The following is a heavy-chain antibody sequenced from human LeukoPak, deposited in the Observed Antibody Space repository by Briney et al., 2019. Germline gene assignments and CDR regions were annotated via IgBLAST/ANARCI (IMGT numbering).Heavy chain of an antibody. CDR1: GFTFSSYG. J-gene: IGHJ4*02. CDR2: IWYDGSNK. CDR3: ANLGAAAGTGY. V-gene: IGHV3-30*02. D-gene: IGHD6-13*01. Sequence: PGGSLRLSCAASGFTFSSYGMHWVRQAPGKGLEWVAVIWYDGSNKYYADSVKGRFTISRDNSKNTLYLQMNSLRAEDTAVYYCANLGAAAGTGYWGQGTLVTVSS.